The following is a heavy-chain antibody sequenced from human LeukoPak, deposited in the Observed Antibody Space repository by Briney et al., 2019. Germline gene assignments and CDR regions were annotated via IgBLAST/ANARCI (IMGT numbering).Heavy chain of an antibody. CDR3: ARNSGDY. Sequence: SETLSLTCSVSGVSVSDAYWSWMRHPAGKGLEWIGRIYISGNTNPNPSLKSRVTMSLDASKNQFSLELRSVTAADTAVYYCARNSGDYWGQGTLVTVSS. D-gene: IGHD4-23*01. V-gene: IGHV4-4*07. J-gene: IGHJ4*02. CDR1: GVSVSDAY. CDR2: IYISGNT.